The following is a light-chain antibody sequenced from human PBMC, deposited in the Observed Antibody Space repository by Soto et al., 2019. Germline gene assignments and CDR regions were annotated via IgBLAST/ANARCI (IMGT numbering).Light chain of an antibody. CDR2: GAS. Sequence: EIVMTQSPATLSVSPGERATLSCRASQSVSSNLAWYQQKPGQAPRLLIYGASTRATGIPARFSGSGSGTEFTLTISSLQAEDVAVYYCQQYHSYRTFGQGTKVDIK. CDR1: QSVSSN. V-gene: IGKV3-15*01. CDR3: QQYHSYRT. J-gene: IGKJ1*01.